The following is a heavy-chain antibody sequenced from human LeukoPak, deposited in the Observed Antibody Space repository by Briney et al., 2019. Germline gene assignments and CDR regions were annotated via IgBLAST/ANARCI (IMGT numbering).Heavy chain of an antibody. CDR3: AREVDSGYYYMDV. J-gene: IGHJ6*03. CDR1: GFTFSSYE. D-gene: IGHD5-12*01. Sequence: PGGSLRLSCAASGFTFSSYEMNWVRQAPGKGLEWVSYSSSSGSTIYYADSVKGRFTISRDNAKNSLYLQMNSLRAEDTAVYYCAREVDSGYYYMDVWGKGTTVTVSS. V-gene: IGHV3-48*03. CDR2: SSSSGSTI.